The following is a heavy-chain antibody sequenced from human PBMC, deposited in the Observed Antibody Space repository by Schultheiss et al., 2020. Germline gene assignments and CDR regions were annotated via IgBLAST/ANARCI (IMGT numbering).Heavy chain of an antibody. J-gene: IGHJ6*02. V-gene: IGHV3-30*07. Sequence: GGSLRLSCTASGFTFSDYPIHWVRQAPGKGLQWLTLISDDGSKEYYTDSVKGRFTISRDNSKNTVFLQMNSLRAEDTAVYYCARDRAGYYYYGMDVWGQGTTVTVSS. CDR1: GFTFSDYP. CDR2: ISDDGSKE. CDR3: ARDRAGYYYYGMDV. D-gene: IGHD3-10*01.